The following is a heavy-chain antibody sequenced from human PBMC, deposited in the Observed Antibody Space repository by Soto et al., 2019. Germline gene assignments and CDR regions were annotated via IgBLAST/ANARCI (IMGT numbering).Heavy chain of an antibody. V-gene: IGHV3-23*01. CDR2: ISGIDGST. Sequence: GESLKISCAASGFTFSNYAMSWVRQAPGKGLEWVSAISGIDGSTYYADSVKGRFTISRDNSKNTLYLQMNSLRAEDTAVYYCAKGGIAARTREFDYWGQGTLVTVSS. CDR3: AKGGIAARTREFDY. CDR1: GFTFSNYA. J-gene: IGHJ4*02. D-gene: IGHD6-25*01.